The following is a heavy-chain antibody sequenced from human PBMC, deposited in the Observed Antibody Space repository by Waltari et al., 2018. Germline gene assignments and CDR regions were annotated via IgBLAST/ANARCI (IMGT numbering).Heavy chain of an antibody. J-gene: IGHJ4*02. V-gene: IGHV3-9*03. D-gene: IGHD1-26*01. CDR2: ISFNSGSI. CDR1: GFAFDEYA. CDR3: VRSSVGAPKDYFDY. Sequence: EVQLVESGGGLVQPGRSLRLSCAASGFAFDEYAMNWVRQAPGRGLEWISGISFNSGSIYYADSVKGRFTISRENAKNSLSLQMNSLTAEAMALYYCVRSSVGAPKDYFDYWGQGTLVTVSS.